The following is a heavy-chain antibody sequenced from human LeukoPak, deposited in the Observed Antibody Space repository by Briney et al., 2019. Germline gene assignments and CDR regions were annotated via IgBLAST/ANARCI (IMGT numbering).Heavy chain of an antibody. CDR1: GFTFSSYG. Sequence: GGSLRLSCAASGFTFSSYGMHWVRQAPGKGLEWVAFIRYDGSNKYYADSVKGRLTISRDNSKNTLYLQMNSLRAEDTAVYYCARDPRGRRGGWFDPWGQGTLVTVSS. V-gene: IGHV3-30*02. D-gene: IGHD3-10*01. CDR3: ARDPRGRRGGWFDP. J-gene: IGHJ5*02. CDR2: IRYDGSNK.